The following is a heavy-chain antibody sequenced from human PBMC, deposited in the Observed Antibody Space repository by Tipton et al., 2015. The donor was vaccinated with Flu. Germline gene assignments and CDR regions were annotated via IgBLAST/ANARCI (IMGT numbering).Heavy chain of an antibody. J-gene: IGHJ4*02. V-gene: IGHV1-69*04. CDR3: ALLSEYSSSSPIDY. CDR1: GGTFSSYA. D-gene: IGHD6-6*01. Sequence: QVQLVQSGAEVKKPGSSVKVSCKASGGTFSSYAISWVRQAPGQGLEWMGRIIPILGIANYAQKFQGRVTITADKSTSTAYMELSSLRSEDTAVYYCALLSEYSSSSPIDYWGQGTLVTVSS. CDR2: IIPILGIA.